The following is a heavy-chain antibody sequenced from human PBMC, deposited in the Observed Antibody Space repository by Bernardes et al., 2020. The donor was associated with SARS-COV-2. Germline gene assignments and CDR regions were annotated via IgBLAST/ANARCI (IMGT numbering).Heavy chain of an antibody. J-gene: IGHJ3*01. CDR1: GGSISSFY. Sequence: SETLSLSCTVSGGSISSFYWSWIRQPPGKGLEWIGYIYNSGSNNYNPSLKSRLTMSVDTSKNQISLKLTSVTAADTAVYYCAREPGGFGSSWWDPDGFDVWGQGTMVTVSS. D-gene: IGHD6-13*01. V-gene: IGHV4-59*01. CDR3: AREPGGFGSSWWDPDGFDV. CDR2: IYNSGSN.